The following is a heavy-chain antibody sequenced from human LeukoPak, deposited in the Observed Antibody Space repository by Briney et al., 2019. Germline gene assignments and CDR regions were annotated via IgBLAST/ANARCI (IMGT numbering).Heavy chain of an antibody. J-gene: IGHJ1*01. D-gene: IGHD2-21*02. Sequence: GRSLRLSCAASGFTFSSYGMHWVRQAPGKGLEWVAVISYDGSNKYYADSVKGRFTISRDNSKNTLYLQMNSLRAEDTAVYYCAQLRPMSSYCGGGCTFWGQGTLVTVSS. CDR3: AQLRPMSSYCGGGCTF. CDR2: ISYDGSNK. V-gene: IGHV3-30*18. CDR1: GFTFSSYG.